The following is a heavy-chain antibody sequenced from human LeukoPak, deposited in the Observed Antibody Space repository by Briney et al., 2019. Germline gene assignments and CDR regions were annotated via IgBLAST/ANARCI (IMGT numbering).Heavy chain of an antibody. Sequence: QSGGSLRLCCAASGPDFTTHWMSSVRQPPGKGLEWVANTKQDGSERYYVDAVKGRFTTSRDNAKNSVFLQMNSLRAEDTAVYYCAKDRKLSHITGTTWNWFDPWGQGTLVTVSS. CDR3: AKDRKLSHITGTTWNWFDP. J-gene: IGHJ5*02. CDR1: GPDFTTHW. D-gene: IGHD1-7*01. CDR2: TKQDGSER. V-gene: IGHV3-7*01.